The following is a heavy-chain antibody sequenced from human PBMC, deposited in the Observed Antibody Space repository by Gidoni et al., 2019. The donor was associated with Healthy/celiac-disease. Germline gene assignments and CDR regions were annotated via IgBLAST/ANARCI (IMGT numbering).Heavy chain of an antibody. V-gene: IGHV5-51*01. CDR1: GYSFTSYW. Sequence: EVQLVQSGAEVKKPGESLKISCKGSGYSFTSYWIGWVRQMPGKGLEWMGIIYPGDSDTRYSPSFQGQVTISADKSISTAYLQWSSLKASDTAMYYCARHEAGVVVPAARPAYYYGMDVWGQGTTVTVSS. J-gene: IGHJ6*02. CDR2: IYPGDSDT. CDR3: ARHEAGVVVPAARPAYYYGMDV. D-gene: IGHD2-2*01.